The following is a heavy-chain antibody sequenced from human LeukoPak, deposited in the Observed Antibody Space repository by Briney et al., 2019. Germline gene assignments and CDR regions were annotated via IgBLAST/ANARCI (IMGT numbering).Heavy chain of an antibody. Sequence: SETLSLTCAVYGGSFSGYYWSWIRQPPGKGLEWIGEINHSGSTNYNPSLKSRVTILVDTSKNQFSLKLSSVTAADTAVYYCARKAVMEYQLRKHGMGVWGKGTTVTVSS. J-gene: IGHJ6*04. V-gene: IGHV4-34*01. CDR3: ARKAVMEYQLRKHGMGV. CDR2: INHSGST. CDR1: GGSFSGYY. D-gene: IGHD2-2*01.